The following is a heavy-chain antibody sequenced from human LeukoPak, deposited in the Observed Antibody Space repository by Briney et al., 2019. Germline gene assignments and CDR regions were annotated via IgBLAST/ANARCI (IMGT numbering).Heavy chain of an antibody. CDR3: AGSTNYYDSSGYQNDAFDI. Sequence: GGSLRLSCAASGFIFSNYAMHWVRQAPGKGLEYVSAISSNGGSTYYANSVKGRFTISRDNAKNSLYLQMNSLRAEDTAVYYCAGSTNYYDSSGYQNDAFDIWGQGTMVTVSS. J-gene: IGHJ3*02. CDR1: GFIFSNYA. CDR2: ISSNGGST. D-gene: IGHD3-22*01. V-gene: IGHV3-64*01.